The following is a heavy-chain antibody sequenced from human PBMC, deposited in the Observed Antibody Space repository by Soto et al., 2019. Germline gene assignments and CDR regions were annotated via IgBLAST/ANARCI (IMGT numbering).Heavy chain of an antibody. D-gene: IGHD2-8*02. J-gene: IGHJ6*03. CDR1: GFTFSSYA. CDR3: AKDEYWESHFYYFMDL. V-gene: IGHV3-30*18. Sequence: QVQLVESGGGVVQPGRSLRLSCEASGFTFSSYAMHWVRQAPGKGLEWVAVISHDGNVNYYSESVKGRFTMSRDNSKDTLYLRMESLRTEDTAVYFCAKDEYWESHFYYFMDLWGKGTPVTVSS. CDR2: ISHDGNVN.